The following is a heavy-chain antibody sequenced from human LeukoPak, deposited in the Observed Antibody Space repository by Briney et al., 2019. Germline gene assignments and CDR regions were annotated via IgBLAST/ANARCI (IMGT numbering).Heavy chain of an antibody. CDR1: GGSFSGYH. J-gene: IGHJ6*03. CDR3: ARGRHDITMIVVVMTSVSYYLDV. V-gene: IGHV4-34*01. Sequence: SETLSLTCAVSGGSFSGYHWTWIRQSPGKGLEWIGDINPSGSTYYNPSLKSRLTISVDTSKNQFSLNLRSVTAADTAVYYCARGRHDITMIVVVMTSVSYYLDVWGKGTTVTVS. D-gene: IGHD3-22*01. CDR2: INPSGST.